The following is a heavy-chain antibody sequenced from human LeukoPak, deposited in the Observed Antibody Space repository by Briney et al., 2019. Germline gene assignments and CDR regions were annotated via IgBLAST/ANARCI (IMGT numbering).Heavy chain of an antibody. J-gene: IGHJ4*02. V-gene: IGHV4-34*01. CDR3: ARAIGVVAATAHFDY. Sequence: SETLSLTCAVYGGSFSGYYWSWIRQPPGKGLEWIGEINHSGSTNYNPSLKSRVTISVDTSKNQFSLKLSSVTAADTAVYYCARAIGVVAATAHFDYWGQGTLVTVSS. CDR1: GGSFSGYY. CDR2: INHSGST. D-gene: IGHD2-15*01.